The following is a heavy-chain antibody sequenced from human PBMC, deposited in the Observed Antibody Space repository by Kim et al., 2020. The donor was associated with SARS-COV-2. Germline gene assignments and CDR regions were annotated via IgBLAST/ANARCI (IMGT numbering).Heavy chain of an antibody. J-gene: IGHJ6*02. Sequence: YYNPSRKSRVTISVDKSKNQFSLKLSSVTAADTAVYYCARRAGYPWPMDVWGQGTTVTVSS. CDR3: ARRAGYPWPMDV. D-gene: IGHD5-18*01. V-gene: IGHV4-31*02.